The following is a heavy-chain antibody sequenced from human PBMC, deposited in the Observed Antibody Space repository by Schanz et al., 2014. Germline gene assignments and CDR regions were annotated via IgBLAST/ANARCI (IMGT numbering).Heavy chain of an antibody. CDR1: GGTFSSSA. Sequence: QVQLVQSGAEVKRPGSSVKVSCKASGGTFSSSAVSWVRQAPGQGLEWMGGIIPILGVTNYAQKFQGRVTITADTSTTTAYMELSGLRSEDTAVYYCARDRLECGAECYSVEVFEIWGQGTLVIVSS. V-gene: IGHV1-69*04. D-gene: IGHD2-21*01. CDR2: IIPILGVT. J-gene: IGHJ4*02. CDR3: ARDRLECGAECYSVEVFEI.